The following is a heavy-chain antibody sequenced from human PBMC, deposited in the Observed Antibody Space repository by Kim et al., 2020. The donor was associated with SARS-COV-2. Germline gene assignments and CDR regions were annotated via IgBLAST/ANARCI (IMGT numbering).Heavy chain of an antibody. CDR3: ARDYYGSGRE. J-gene: IGHJ4*02. V-gene: IGHV3-48*02. D-gene: IGHD3-10*01. Sequence: TIYYADSVKGRFTISRDNAKNSLYLQMNSLRDEDTAVYYCARDYYGSGREWGQGTLVTVSS. CDR2: TI.